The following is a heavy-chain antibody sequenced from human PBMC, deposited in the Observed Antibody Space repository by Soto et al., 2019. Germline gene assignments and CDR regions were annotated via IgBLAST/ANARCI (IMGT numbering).Heavy chain of an antibody. CDR3: ARTYDNSGPNSGGYAFDI. CDR1: GDSINSYY. D-gene: IGHD3-22*01. Sequence: QVQLQESGPGLVKPSETLSFTCTVSGDSINSYYWSCIRQPPGKGLEWIAYFYKSGTTNYNPSLKSRVTISVDTSKNQFSLKLSSVTAADTAVYYCARTYDNSGPNSGGYAFDIWGQGTMLTVSS. V-gene: IGHV4-59*01. J-gene: IGHJ3*02. CDR2: FYKSGTT.